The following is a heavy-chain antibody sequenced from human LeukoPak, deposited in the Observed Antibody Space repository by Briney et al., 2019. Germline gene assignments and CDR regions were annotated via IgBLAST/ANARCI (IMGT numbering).Heavy chain of an antibody. J-gene: IGHJ4*02. Sequence: GGSLRLSCAASGFTFSTYCMHWVRQAPGKGPMWVSRICPDGTVTNYADSVRARFIISRDNARNTVYLQMNSLRVEDTAVYYCVRDFRSADYWGQGTLVTVSS. CDR3: VRDFRSADY. CDR2: ICPDGTVT. CDR1: GFTFSTYC. V-gene: IGHV3-74*01.